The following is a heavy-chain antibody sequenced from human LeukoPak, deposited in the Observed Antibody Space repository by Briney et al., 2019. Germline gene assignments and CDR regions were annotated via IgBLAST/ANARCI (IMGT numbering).Heavy chain of an antibody. CDR1: DGSISTSY. CDR2: IYYSGCT. V-gene: IGHV4-59*08. CDR3: ARHIPYSGNYLFDY. Sequence: SETLSLTCTVSDGSISTSYWSWIRQPPGKGLEWIGYIYYSGCTNYNPSLKSRVTMSVDTSKNQFSLKLSSVTAADTAVYYCARHIPYSGNYLFDYWGQGTLVTVSS. J-gene: IGHJ4*02. D-gene: IGHD1-26*01.